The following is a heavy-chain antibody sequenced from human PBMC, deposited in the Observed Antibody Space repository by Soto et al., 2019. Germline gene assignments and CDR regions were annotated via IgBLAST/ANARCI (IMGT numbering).Heavy chain of an antibody. J-gene: IGHJ5*02. V-gene: IGHV4-4*02. Sequence: SETLSLTCGVSSGSISXRNWWSWVRQPPGKGLEWIGEISHSGRTNYNPSLESRVTMSVDKSRNQFYLKLNFVTAADTAVYYCATQTYSYNWHHWGQGTLVTVSS. D-gene: IGHD1-1*01. CDR2: ISHSGRT. CDR1: SGSISXRNW. CDR3: ATQTYSYNWHH.